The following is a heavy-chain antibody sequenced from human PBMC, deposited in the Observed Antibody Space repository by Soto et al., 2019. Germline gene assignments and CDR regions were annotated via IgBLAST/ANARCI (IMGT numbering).Heavy chain of an antibody. D-gene: IGHD3-16*02. CDR1: GLCLSKGS. CDR3: AMGGVSEVISFPVY. Sequence: CGAAGLCLSKGSMYRFRQDQGKGLEWVSFIDLTGSPTYYSDSVKGRFTVSKDISKKTVYLQMNRLRVEATAIYYCAMGGVSEVISFPVYWCREVRVTVS. CDR2: IDLTGSPT. V-gene: IGHV3-23*05. J-gene: IGHJ4*02.